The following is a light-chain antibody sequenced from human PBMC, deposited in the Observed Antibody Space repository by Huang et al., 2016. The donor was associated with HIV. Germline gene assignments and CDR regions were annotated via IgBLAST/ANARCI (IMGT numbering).Light chain of an antibody. CDR1: QSIGTY. CDR2: AAS. V-gene: IGKV1-39*01. CDR3: QQTYSAPLT. Sequence: DIQMTQSPSSLSASVGDRVTITCRASQSIGTYLHWYQQRPGKGPTLLIYAASNLQSDVPSRFSGSGSGTDFTLTITSLQPEDFATYHCQQTYSAPLTFGGGTKVEIK. J-gene: IGKJ4*01.